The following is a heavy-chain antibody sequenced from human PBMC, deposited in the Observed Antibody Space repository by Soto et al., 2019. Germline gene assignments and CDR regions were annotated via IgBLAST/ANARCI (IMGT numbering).Heavy chain of an antibody. V-gene: IGHV1-69*12. D-gene: IGHD5-12*01. CDR3: VRVVAIPGYPDN. Sequence: QVQLVQSGAEVRQPASSVKVSCKTSGGTFSSYAISWVRQAPGQGLEWMGGIVPIVDTSTYAQKFQGRVTITADESTSTVYMELSRLRSDDTAVYYCVRVVAIPGYPDNWGQGTLVTVSS. J-gene: IGHJ4*02. CDR1: GGTFSSYA. CDR2: IVPIVDTS.